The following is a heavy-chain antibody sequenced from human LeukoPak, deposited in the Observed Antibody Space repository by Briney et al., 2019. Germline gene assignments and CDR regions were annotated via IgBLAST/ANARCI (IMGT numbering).Heavy chain of an antibody. J-gene: IGHJ4*02. CDR2: INPNSGGT. CDR3: ARVPYYYDSSGYYPTTTLDY. V-gene: IGHV1-2*02. Sequence: ASVKVSCKASGYTFTGYYMHWVRQAPGQGLEWMGWINPNSGGTNYAQKFQGGVTMTSDTSISTAYMELSRLRSDDTAVYYCARVPYYYDSSGYYPTTTLDYWGQGTLVTVSS. D-gene: IGHD3-22*01. CDR1: GYTFTGYY.